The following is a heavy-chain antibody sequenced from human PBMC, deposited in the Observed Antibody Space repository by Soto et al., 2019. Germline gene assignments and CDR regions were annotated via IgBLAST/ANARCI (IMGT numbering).Heavy chain of an antibody. Sequence: SETLSLTCTVSGGSFKSGSYSWSWIRQPPGKGLEWIGYVYHTGRTSYNPSLKSRVSISMDTSKNQFSLNPDSVTAADTAVYYCARFPPRHYDSSGLRDYWGQGTLVTVSS. CDR1: GGSFKSGSYS. CDR2: VYHTGRT. J-gene: IGHJ4*02. CDR3: ARFPPRHYDSSGLRDY. D-gene: IGHD3-22*01. V-gene: IGHV4-61*01.